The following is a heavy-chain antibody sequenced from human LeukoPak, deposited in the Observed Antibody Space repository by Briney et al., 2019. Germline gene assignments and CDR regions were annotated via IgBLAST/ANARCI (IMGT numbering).Heavy chain of an antibody. CDR1: GFTFSSYA. Sequence: GGSLRLSCAASGFTFSSYAMSWVRQAPGKGLELVSASNGSGGSTYYADSVKGRFAISRDNSKNTLYLQMNSLRAEDTAVYYCAKVYSSSWYPDAFDMWGQRTIVSV. D-gene: IGHD6-13*01. CDR3: AKVYSSSWYPDAFDM. J-gene: IGHJ3*02. CDR2: SNGSGGST. V-gene: IGHV3-23*01.